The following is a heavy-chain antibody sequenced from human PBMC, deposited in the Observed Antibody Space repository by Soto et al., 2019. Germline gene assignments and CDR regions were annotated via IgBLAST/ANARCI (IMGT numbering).Heavy chain of an antibody. CDR1: GFTFTTYA. J-gene: IGHJ3*01. V-gene: IGHV3-23*01. CDR2: ITDNGGSR. CDR3: AKVVLVTAVLPAVYV. Sequence: EVQLLESGGGFLQPGGSLRLSCAASGFTFTTYAMSWVRQAPGKGLEWVSTITDNGGSRHYADSVKGPFTISRDNSRSTVYLQMNSLRAEDTAVYYCAKVVLVTAVLPAVYVWGQGTMVTVST. D-gene: IGHD2-21*02.